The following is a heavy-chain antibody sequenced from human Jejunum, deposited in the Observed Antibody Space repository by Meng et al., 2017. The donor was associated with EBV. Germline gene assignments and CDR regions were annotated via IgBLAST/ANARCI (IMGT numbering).Heavy chain of an antibody. CDR1: GFTLTSYV. Sequence: VHLLESGGGLVQPGGALRLSCAASGFTLTSYVMRWVRQAPGKGLEWVSTISGFGSTYYADSVKGRFTISKDNSKNTLYLQMNSLRAEDTAVYYCAKGGGSSAAEYFQHWGQGTLVTVSS. CDR2: ISGFGST. J-gene: IGHJ1*01. D-gene: IGHD1-26*01. V-gene: IGHV3-23*01. CDR3: AKGGGSSAAEYFQH.